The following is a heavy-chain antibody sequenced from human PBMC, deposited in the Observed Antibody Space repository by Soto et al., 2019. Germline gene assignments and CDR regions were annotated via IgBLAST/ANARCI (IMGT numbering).Heavy chain of an antibody. Sequence: ASVEVSCKASGYTFTGYYMHWLLQAPGQGLEWMGWINPNSGGTNYAQKFQGRVTMTRDTSISTAYMELSRLRSDDTAVYYCARDSLHLQQDKSYWGRGTQVTVSS. CDR2: INPNSGGT. V-gene: IGHV1-2*02. CDR1: GYTFTGYY. CDR3: ARDSLHLQQDKSY. J-gene: IGHJ4*02.